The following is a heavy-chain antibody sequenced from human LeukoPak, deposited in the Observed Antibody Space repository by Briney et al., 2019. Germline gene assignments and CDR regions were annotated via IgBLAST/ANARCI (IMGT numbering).Heavy chain of an antibody. CDR1: GGSISSYY. CDR3: ARGDYYGSGSYSGYFDY. D-gene: IGHD3-10*01. Sequence: SETLSLTCTVSGGSISSYYWSWIRQPPGKGLEWIGEINHSGSTNYNPSLKSRVTISVDTSKNQFSLKLSSVTAADTAVYYCARGDYYGSGSYSGYFDYWGQGTLVTVSS. CDR2: INHSGST. V-gene: IGHV4-34*01. J-gene: IGHJ4*02.